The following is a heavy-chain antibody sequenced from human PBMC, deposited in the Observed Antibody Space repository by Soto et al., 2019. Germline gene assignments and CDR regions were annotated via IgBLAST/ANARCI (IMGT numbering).Heavy chain of an antibody. CDR1: GGTFSSYA. CDR3: ARDLFDSSSWYSRDYYGMDV. D-gene: IGHD6-13*01. CDR2: IIPIFGTA. J-gene: IGHJ6*02. Sequence: GASVKVSCKASGGTFSSYAISWVRQAPGQGLEWMGGIIPIFGTANYAQKFQGRVTITADESTSTAYMELSSLRSEDTAVYYCARDLFDSSSWYSRDYYGMDVWGQGTTVTV. V-gene: IGHV1-69*13.